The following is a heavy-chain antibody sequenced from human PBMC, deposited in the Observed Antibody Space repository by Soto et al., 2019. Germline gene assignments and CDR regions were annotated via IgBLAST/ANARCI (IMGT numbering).Heavy chain of an antibody. D-gene: IGHD5-18*01. CDR1: GGSVSSGSYY. CDR2: IYYSGST. J-gene: IGHJ6*02. CDR3: ARVSTAMVLYYYYGMDV. Sequence: SGTLSLTCTVSGGSVSSGSYYWSWIRQPPGKGLEWIGYIYYSGSTNYNPSLKSRVTISVDTSKNQFSLKLSSVTAADTAVYYCARVSTAMVLYYYYGMDVWGQGTTVTVSS. V-gene: IGHV4-61*01.